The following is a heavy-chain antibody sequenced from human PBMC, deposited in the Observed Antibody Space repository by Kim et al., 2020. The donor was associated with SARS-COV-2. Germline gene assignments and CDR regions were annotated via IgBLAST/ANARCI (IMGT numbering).Heavy chain of an antibody. Sequence: HWVRQAPGKGPEWVAAISFDGRDTYYGDSVSGRFTISRDNSKNTLYLQLHSLRSEDTALFYCVRGTMRARQHFDYWGQGALVTVSS. J-gene: IGHJ4*02. D-gene: IGHD6-6*01. V-gene: IGHV3-30*03. CDR2: ISFDGRDT. CDR3: VRGTMRARQHFDY.